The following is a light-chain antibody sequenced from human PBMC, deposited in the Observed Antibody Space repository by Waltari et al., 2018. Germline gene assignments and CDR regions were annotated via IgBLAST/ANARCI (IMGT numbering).Light chain of an antibody. CDR3: HQCGNSPRT. CDR2: GVS. J-gene: IGKJ1*01. Sequence: PGDRATLSCRASQNVDSTFLAWYQQKPGQAPRLLIYGVSSRAPGIPDRFSGSGSGTDFTLTISRLEPEDFAVYHCHQCGNSPRTFGQGTKVEVK. V-gene: IGKV3-20*01. CDR1: QNVDSTF.